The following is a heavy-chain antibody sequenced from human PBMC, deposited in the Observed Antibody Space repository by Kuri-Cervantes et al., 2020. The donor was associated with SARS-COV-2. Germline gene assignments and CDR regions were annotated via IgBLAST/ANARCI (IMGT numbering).Heavy chain of an antibody. D-gene: IGHD6-19*01. CDR2: IYSGGSST. J-gene: IGHJ4*02. CDR3: AKGGLDSGWGY. V-gene: IGHV3-23*03. Sequence: GGSLRLSCAASGFTFSSYAMSWVRQAPGTGLEWVSVIYSGGSSTYYADSVKGRFTISRDNSKNTLYLQMNSLRAEDTAVYYCAKGGLDSGWGYWGQGTLVTVSS. CDR1: GFTFSSYA.